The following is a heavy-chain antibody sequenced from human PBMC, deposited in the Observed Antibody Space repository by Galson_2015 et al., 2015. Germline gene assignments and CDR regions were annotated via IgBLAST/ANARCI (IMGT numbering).Heavy chain of an antibody. CDR1: GFTFSSYG. CDR2: IWYDGSNK. D-gene: IGHD5-24*01. Sequence: SLRLSCAASGFTFSSYGMHWVRQAPGKGLEWVAVIWYDGSNKYYADSVKGRFTISRDNSKNTLYLQMNSLRAEDTAVYYCAREGIEMAPTSDHWGQGPLVPVSS. CDR3: AREGIEMAPTSDH. J-gene: IGHJ1*01. V-gene: IGHV3-33*01.